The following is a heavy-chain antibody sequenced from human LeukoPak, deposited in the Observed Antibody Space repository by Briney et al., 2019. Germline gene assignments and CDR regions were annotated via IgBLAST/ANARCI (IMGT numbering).Heavy chain of an antibody. D-gene: IGHD1-26*01. J-gene: IGHJ4*02. CDR3: AKSPSGRSRISRFDY. V-gene: IGHV3-30*18. CDR2: ISYDGSNK. CDR1: GFTSSSYG. Sequence: GGSLRLSCAASGFTSSSYGMHWVRQAPGKGLEWVAVISYDGSNKYYADSVNGRFTISRDNSKNTLSLQMNSLRAEDTAVYYCAKSPSGRSRISRFDYWGQGILVTVSS.